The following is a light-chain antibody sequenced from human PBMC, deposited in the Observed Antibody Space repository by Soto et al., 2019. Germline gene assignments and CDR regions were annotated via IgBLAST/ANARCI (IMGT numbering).Light chain of an antibody. CDR3: QQCHATPLT. V-gene: IGKV1-39*01. Sequence: EIQMTQSPSCLSASVLDIFTITFRASQIISSYLNWYQQKPGKAPKLLIYAASSLQSGVPSRFSGSGYGTDFTLTITTLQPEDVGMYYCQQCHATPLTFGQGTRLEIK. CDR2: AAS. CDR1: QIISSY. J-gene: IGKJ5*01.